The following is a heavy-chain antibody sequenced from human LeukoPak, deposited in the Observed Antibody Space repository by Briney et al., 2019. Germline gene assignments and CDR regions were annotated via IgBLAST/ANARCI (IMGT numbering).Heavy chain of an antibody. CDR1: GFTVSSNY. CDR2: IYSGGST. D-gene: IGHD3-10*01. CDR3: ARDGVWFGELLRD. V-gene: IGHV3-53*01. J-gene: IGHJ4*02. Sequence: GGSLRLSCAASGFTVSSNYMSWVRQAPGKGLEWVSVIYSGGSTYYADSVKGRFTISRDNSKSTLYLQMNSLRAEDTAVYYCARDGVWFGELLRDWGQGTLVTVSS.